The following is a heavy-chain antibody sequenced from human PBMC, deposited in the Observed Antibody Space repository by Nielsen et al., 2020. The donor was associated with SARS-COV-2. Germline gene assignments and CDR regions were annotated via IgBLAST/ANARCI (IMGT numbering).Heavy chain of an antibody. CDR1: GYTLTELS. D-gene: IGHD3-10*01. Sequence: ASVKVSCKASGYTLTELSMHWVRQAPGKGLEWMGGFDPEDGETIYAQKFQGRVTMTEDTSTDTAYMELSSLRSEDTAVYYCATESFGELLSWFDPWGQGTLVTVSS. CDR3: ATESFGELLSWFDP. CDR2: FDPEDGET. V-gene: IGHV1-24*01. J-gene: IGHJ5*02.